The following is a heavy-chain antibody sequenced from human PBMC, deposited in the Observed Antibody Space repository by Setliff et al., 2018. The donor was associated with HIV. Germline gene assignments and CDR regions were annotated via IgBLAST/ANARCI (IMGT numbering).Heavy chain of an antibody. Sequence: SVKVSCKASGGNFRSNSISWVRQAPGQGLEWMGGIIPIFGTANYAQKFQGRVTITADESTSTAYMELSSLRSEDTAVYYCATRTDYYYYYYMDVWGKGTTVTVSS. J-gene: IGHJ6*03. CDR3: ATRTDYYYYYYMDV. CDR1: GGNFRSNS. V-gene: IGHV1-69*13. CDR2: IIPIFGTA.